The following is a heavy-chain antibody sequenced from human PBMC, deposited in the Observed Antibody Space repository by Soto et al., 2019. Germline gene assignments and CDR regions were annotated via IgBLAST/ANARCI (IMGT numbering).Heavy chain of an antibody. J-gene: IGHJ4*02. CDR1: GFTFSSYW. CDR3: ARRGNIAAAGASDY. Sequence: EVQLVESGGGLVQPGGSLRLSCAASGFTFSSYWMSWVRQAPGKGLEWVANIKQDGSEKYYVDSVKGRFTISRDHAKNALYLQINSLRAGDTAVYYCARRGNIAAAGASDYWGQGTLVTVSS. D-gene: IGHD6-13*01. CDR2: IKQDGSEK. V-gene: IGHV3-7*01.